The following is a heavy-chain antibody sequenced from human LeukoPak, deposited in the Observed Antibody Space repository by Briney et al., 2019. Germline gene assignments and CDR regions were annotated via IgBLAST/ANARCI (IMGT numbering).Heavy chain of an antibody. V-gene: IGHV1-46*01. CDR3: ARAEVTVSLDY. CDR1: GYTFTSYY. CDR2: ISPSGGSA. J-gene: IGHJ4*02. D-gene: IGHD4-11*01. Sequence: ASVKVSCKASGYTFTSYYMHWVRQAPGQGLEWMGIISPSGGSASYAQKFQGRVTMTRDTSISTAYMELSRLGSDDTAVYYCARAEVTVSLDYWGQGTLVTVSS.